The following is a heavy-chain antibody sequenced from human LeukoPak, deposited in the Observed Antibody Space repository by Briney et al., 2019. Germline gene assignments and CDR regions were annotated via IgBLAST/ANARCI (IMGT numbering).Heavy chain of an antibody. CDR1: GFTPSSYW. D-gene: IGHD3-10*01. V-gene: IGHV3-74*01. CDR3: ARDLVGWGWFGELCGWFDA. Sequence: RGSPRLSSAPSGFTPSSYWMPWVRPAPRQGLVWVSRIKSDRSSTRYTNPAKSRITISRDNAPNTLYPQMNSLTAQHTAAYSCARDLVGWGWFGELCGWFDAWGQGAPVTVSS. CDR2: IKSDRSST. J-gene: IGHJ5*02.